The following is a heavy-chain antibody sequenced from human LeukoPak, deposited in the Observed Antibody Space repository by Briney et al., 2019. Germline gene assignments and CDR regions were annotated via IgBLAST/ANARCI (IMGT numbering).Heavy chain of an antibody. V-gene: IGHV3-48*02. CDR1: GFTLSTYS. D-gene: IGHD3-9*01. CDR2: ISRSSSTI. Sequence: PGGSLRLSCGASGFTLSTYSMNWVRQAPGKGLEWVSYISRSSSTINYADPVKGRFTISRDNAKNSLYLQMNSLRDDDTAVYYCAKNFDILTGYLDYWGQGTLVTVSS. CDR3: AKNFDILTGYLDY. J-gene: IGHJ4*02.